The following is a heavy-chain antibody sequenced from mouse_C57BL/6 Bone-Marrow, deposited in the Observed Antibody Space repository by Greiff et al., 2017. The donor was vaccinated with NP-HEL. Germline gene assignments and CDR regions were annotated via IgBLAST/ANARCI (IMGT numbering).Heavy chain of an antibody. CDR1: GYTFTDYN. D-gene: IGHD1-3*01. V-gene: IGHV1-18*01. J-gene: IGHJ1*03. CDR2: INPNNGGT. Sequence: VQLQQSGPELVKPGASVKIPCKASGYTFTDYNMDWVKQSHGKSLEWIGDINPNNGGTIYNQKFKGKATLTVDKSSSTAYMERSSLTSEDTAVYYGARWGLSGAQHWYFDVWGTGTTVTVSS. CDR3: ARWGLSGAQHWYFDV.